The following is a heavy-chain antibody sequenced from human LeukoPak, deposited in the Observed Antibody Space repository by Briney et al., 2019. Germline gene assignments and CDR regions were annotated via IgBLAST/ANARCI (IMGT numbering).Heavy chain of an antibody. CDR3: ARGKYSSGWILDY. D-gene: IGHD6-19*01. CDR2: IIPIFGTA. Sequence: SVKVSCKASGGTFSSYAISWVRQAPGQGLEWMGGIIPIFGTANYAQKFQGRVTITADESTSTAYMELSSLRSEDTAVYYCARGKYSSGWILDYWGQGTLVTVSS. V-gene: IGHV1-69*13. CDR1: GGTFSSYA. J-gene: IGHJ4*02.